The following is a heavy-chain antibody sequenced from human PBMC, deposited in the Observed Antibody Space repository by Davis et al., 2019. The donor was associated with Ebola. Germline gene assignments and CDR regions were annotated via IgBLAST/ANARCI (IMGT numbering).Heavy chain of an antibody. CDR2: IDYAGTSR. CDR1: GFTFSSTL. V-gene: IGHV3-74*01. D-gene: IGHD4-17*01. Sequence: HTGGSLRLSCAASGFTFSSTLMHWVRQYPGKGLEWVSAIDYAGTSRDYADSVKGRFTISRDNAKNMLYLQMNGLRAEDTAVYYCASPPPGVDDYGDLMLDSWGQGTLVTVSS. J-gene: IGHJ4*02. CDR3: ASPPPGVDDYGDLMLDS.